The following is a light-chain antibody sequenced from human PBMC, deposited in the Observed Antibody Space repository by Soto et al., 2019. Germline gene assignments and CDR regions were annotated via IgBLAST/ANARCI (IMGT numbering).Light chain of an antibody. CDR1: QSVSSSY. Sequence: EIVLTQSPGTLSLSPGERATLSCRASQSVSSSYLAWYQQKSGQSPRLLIYVASSRASGISDRFSGSGSGTGFPLTISRLEPEDFAVYYCQQYGRSLPDTFGQGTRVE. CDR3: QQYGRSLPDT. V-gene: IGKV3-20*01. CDR2: VAS. J-gene: IGKJ1*01.